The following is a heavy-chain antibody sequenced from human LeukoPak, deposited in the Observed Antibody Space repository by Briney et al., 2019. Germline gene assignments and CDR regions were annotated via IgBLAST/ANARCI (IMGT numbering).Heavy chain of an antibody. J-gene: IGHJ3*02. CDR1: GGSISSYY. CDR2: IYYSWST. Sequence: PSETLSLTCTVSGGSISSYYWSWIRKPPGKGLEWIGYIYYSWSTNYNPSLKSRVTISVDTSKNQFSLKLSSVTAADTAVYYCARKAGSSSGASDIWGQGTMVTVSS. D-gene: IGHD6-6*01. V-gene: IGHV4-59*01. CDR3: ARKAGSSSGASDI.